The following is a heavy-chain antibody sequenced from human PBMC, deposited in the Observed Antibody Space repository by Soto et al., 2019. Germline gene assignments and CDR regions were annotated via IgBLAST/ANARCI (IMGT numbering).Heavy chain of an antibody. V-gene: IGHV4-31*03. CDR1: GGSISSGGYY. CDR3: AREGGIVGATAADY. D-gene: IGHD1-26*01. Sequence: QVQLQESGPGLVKPSQTLSLTCTVSGGSISSGGYYWSWIRQHPGKGLEWIGYIYYSGSTYYNPSLKSRGTISVDTSKNQCSRKLSSVTAADTAVYYCAREGGIVGATAADYWGQGTLVTVSS. J-gene: IGHJ4*02. CDR2: IYYSGST.